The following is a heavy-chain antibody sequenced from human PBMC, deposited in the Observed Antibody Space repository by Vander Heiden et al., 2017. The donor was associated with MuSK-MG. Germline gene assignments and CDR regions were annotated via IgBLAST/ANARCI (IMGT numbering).Heavy chain of an antibody. V-gene: IGHV3-33*01. CDR1: SSYG. CDR3: ATARPPLYSSGWYYFDY. Sequence: SSYGMHWVRQAPGKGLEWVAVIWYDGSNKYYADSVKGRFTISRDNSKNTLYLQMNSLRAEDTAVYYCATARPPLYSSGWYYFDYWGQGTLVTVSS. D-gene: IGHD6-19*01. J-gene: IGHJ4*02. CDR2: IWYDGSNK.